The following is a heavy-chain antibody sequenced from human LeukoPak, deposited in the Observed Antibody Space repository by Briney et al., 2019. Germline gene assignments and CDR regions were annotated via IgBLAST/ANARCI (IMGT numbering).Heavy chain of an antibody. D-gene: IGHD3-22*01. Sequence: GGSLRLSCAASGFTFSSYGMHRVRQAPGKGLEWVAVISYDGSNKYYADSVKGRFTISRDNSKNTLYLQMNSLRAEDTAVYYCAKDLPPSSGYYSSVGNYYYYYYGMDVWGQGTTVTVSS. CDR1: GFTFSSYG. V-gene: IGHV3-30*18. CDR3: AKDLPPSSGYYSSVGNYYYYYYGMDV. J-gene: IGHJ6*02. CDR2: ISYDGSNK.